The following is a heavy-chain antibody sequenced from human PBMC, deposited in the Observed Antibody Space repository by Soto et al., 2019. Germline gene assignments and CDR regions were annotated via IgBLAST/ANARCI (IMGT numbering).Heavy chain of an antibody. CDR3: ARSQGSSTSLEIYYYYYYGMDV. CDR2: IIPISGTA. CDR1: GGTFSSYA. D-gene: IGHD2-2*01. J-gene: IGHJ6*02. Sequence: QVQLVQSGAEVKKPGSSVKVSCKASGGTFSSYAISWVRQAPGQGLEWMGGIIPISGTANYAQKFQGRVTITADESTSKAYMDLNSLRSEDTAVYYCARSQGSSTSLEIYYYYYYGMDVWGQGTTVTVSS. V-gene: IGHV1-69*01.